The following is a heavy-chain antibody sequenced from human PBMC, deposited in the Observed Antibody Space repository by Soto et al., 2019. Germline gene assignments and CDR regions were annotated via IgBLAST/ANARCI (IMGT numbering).Heavy chain of an antibody. Sequence: ASVKVSCKASGYTFTSYAMHWVRQAPGQRLEWMGWINAGNGNTKYSQKFQGRVTITRDTSASTAYMELSSPRSEDTAVYYCAREGCSSTSCYGKRYYYYYYGMDVWGQGTTVTVSS. CDR2: INAGNGNT. CDR1: GYTFTSYA. V-gene: IGHV1-3*01. CDR3: AREGCSSTSCYGKRYYYYYYGMDV. J-gene: IGHJ6*02. D-gene: IGHD2-2*01.